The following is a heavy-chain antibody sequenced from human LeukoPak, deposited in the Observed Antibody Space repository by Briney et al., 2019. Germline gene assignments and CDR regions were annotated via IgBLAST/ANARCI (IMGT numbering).Heavy chain of an antibody. CDR1: GGSISSGGYY. V-gene: IGHV4-31*03. CDR2: IYYSGST. CDR3: ARVRGYCSGGSCYYYYYGMDV. Sequence: SETLSLTCTVSGGSISSGGYYWSWIRQHPGKGLEWIGYIYYSGSTYYNPSLKSRFTISVDTSKNQFSLKLSSVTAADTAVYYCARVRGYCSGGSCYYYYYGMDVWGQGTTVTVSS. D-gene: IGHD2-15*01. J-gene: IGHJ6*02.